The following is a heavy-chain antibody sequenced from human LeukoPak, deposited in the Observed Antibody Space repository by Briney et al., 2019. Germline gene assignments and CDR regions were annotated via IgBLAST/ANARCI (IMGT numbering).Heavy chain of an antibody. J-gene: IGHJ1*01. CDR2: INNDGGDT. CDR3: AKDPGRVTATRAEYFQH. D-gene: IGHD2-21*02. Sequence: GGSLRLSCAASGFIFSHYWMSWVRQSPGKGLEWVATINNDGGDTLYADSVKGRFTISRDNAKNSLYLQMNSLRAEDTALYYCAKDPGRVTATRAEYFQHWGQGTLVTVSS. V-gene: IGHV3-7*03. CDR1: GFIFSHYW.